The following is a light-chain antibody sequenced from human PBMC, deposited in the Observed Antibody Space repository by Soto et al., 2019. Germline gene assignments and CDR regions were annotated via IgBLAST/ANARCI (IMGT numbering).Light chain of an antibody. V-gene: IGKV1-9*01. CDR2: AAS. CDR1: QGISSY. J-gene: IGKJ4*01. CDR3: LQLNSYPLT. Sequence: DIQLTQSPSILSASVGDRVTITCRASQGISSYLAWYQQKPGKAPNLLIYAASTLPTGVPSRFSGSGSGTEFTLTISSLQPEDCATYYCLQLNSYPLTFGGGTKVEIK.